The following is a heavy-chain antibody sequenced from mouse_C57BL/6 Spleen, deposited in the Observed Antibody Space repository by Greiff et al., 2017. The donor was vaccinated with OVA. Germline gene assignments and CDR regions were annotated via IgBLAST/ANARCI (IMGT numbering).Heavy chain of an antibody. J-gene: IGHJ4*01. D-gene: IGHD2-4*01. CDR3: ASHYDYDEYAMDY. Sequence: EVKLQESGPGLVKPSQSLSLTCSVTGYSITSGYYWNWIRQFPGNKLEWMGYISYDGSNNYNPSLKNRISITRDTSKNQFFLKLNSVTTEDTATYYCASHYDYDEYAMDYWGQGTSVTVSS. CDR2: ISYDGSN. V-gene: IGHV3-6*01. CDR1: GYSITSGYY.